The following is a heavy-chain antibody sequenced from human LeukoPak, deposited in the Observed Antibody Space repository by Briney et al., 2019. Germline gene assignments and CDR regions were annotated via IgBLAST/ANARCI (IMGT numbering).Heavy chain of an antibody. CDR3: AKSFYADWHFDL. CDR2: IDPSDPSGSYT. J-gene: IGHJ2*01. Sequence: GESLKISCKGSGYSFTSYWITWVRQMPGKGLEWMGRIDPSDPSGSYTTYSPSFEGHVTISTDKSINTAYLQWRSLRASDTAMCYCAKSFYADWHFDLWGRGTLVTVSS. CDR1: GYSFTSYW. D-gene: IGHD3-16*01. V-gene: IGHV5-10-1*01.